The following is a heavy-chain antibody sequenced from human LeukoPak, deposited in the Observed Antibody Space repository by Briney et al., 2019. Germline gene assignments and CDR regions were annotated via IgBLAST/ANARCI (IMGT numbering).Heavy chain of an antibody. D-gene: IGHD1-1*01. CDR1: GFTLSNFE. CDR2: ISSNAYTI. V-gene: IGHV3-48*03. CDR3: GRVWNGRTFIDY. Sequence: GGSLRLSCAASGFTLSNFEMNWVRQAPGRGLEWVSYISSNAYTIYYADSVKGRFTISRDNAKDSLYLQMNGLRAVDMAVYYCGRVWNGRTFIDYWGQGTLVTVSS. J-gene: IGHJ4*02.